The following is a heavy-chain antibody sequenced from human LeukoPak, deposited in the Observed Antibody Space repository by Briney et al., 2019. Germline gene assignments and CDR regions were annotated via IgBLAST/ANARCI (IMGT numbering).Heavy chain of an antibody. V-gene: IGHV1-2*06. Sequence: GASVKVSCKASGYTFTGYYIQWVRQAPGQGLEWMGRINPNSGGTNYAQKFQGRVTMTRDTSISTAYMELSRLRSDDTAVYYCARDYKSLSRIAAAGTYDYWGQGTLVTVSS. CDR3: ARDYKSLSRIAAAGTYDY. CDR2: INPNSGGT. J-gene: IGHJ4*02. CDR1: GYTFTGYY. D-gene: IGHD6-13*01.